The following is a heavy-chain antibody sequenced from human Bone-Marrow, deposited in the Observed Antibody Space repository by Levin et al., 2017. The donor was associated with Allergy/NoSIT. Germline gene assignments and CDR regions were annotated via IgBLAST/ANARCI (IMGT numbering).Heavy chain of an antibody. J-gene: IGHJ4*02. Sequence: GESLKISCATSGFTFNLFAMTWVRQAPGKGLEWVSTFSSSAFNAYYADSVKGRFTISTDNSKNIVYLDMNSLRVDDTAIYYCAKPKRLCGPHCSFAFDHWGPGTLVTVS. V-gene: IGHV3-23*01. CDR2: FSSSAFNA. CDR1: GFTFNLFA. CDR3: AKPKRLCGPHCSFAFDH. D-gene: IGHD2-21*02.